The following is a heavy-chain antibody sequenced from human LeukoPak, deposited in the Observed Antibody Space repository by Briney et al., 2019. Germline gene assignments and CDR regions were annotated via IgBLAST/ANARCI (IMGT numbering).Heavy chain of an antibody. D-gene: IGHD5-24*01. Sequence: PGGSLRLSCAASGFTFSSYGMHWVRQAPGKGLEWVAVISYDGSNKYYADSVKGRFTISRDNSKNTLYLQMNSLRAEDTAVYYCAKGWLGIFDYWGQGTLVTVSS. CDR1: GFTFSSYG. V-gene: IGHV3-30*18. CDR2: ISYDGSNK. J-gene: IGHJ4*02. CDR3: AKGWLGIFDY.